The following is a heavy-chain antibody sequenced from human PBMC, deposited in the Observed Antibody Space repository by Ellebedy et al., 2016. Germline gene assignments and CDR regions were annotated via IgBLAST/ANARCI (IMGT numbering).Heavy chain of an antibody. CDR1: GFTFSDYH. CDR2: IRSKVDGGTT. CDR3: THHMEGATWH. V-gene: IGHV3-15*01. J-gene: IGHJ4*02. Sequence: GESLKISCAASGFTFSDYHMDWVRQAPGKGLEWVGRIRSKVDGGTTDYAAPVTGSFIMSRDDSKNTFYLQMNSLKTEDTAVYYCTHHMEGATWHWGQGTLVTVSS. D-gene: IGHD1-26*01.